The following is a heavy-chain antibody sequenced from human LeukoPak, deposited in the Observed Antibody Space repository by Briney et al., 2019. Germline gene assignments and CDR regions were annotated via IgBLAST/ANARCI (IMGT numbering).Heavy chain of an antibody. CDR2: ISGDGTT. V-gene: IGHV3-23*01. D-gene: IGHD3-10*01. CDR1: GFTINNYA. J-gene: IGHJ3*02. Sequence: GGSLRLSCAASGFTINNYAMTWVRQAPGEGLEWVSHISGDGTTSYADPVRGRFTIARDNPKNTLHLQMNSLRAEDMAIYYCAKDRRYSSGFGALDIWGQGTLVTVSS. CDR3: AKDRRYSSGFGALDI.